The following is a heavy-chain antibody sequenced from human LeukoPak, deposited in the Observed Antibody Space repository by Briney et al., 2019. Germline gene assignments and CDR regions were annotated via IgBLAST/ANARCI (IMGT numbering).Heavy chain of an antibody. Sequence: PSETLSLTCTVSGGSISSYYWSWIRQPPGKGLEWIGYIYNSGSTNYNPSLKSRVTISVDTSKNQFSLKLSSVTAADTAVYYCARAPYDYVWGSYRYHAFDIWGQGTMVTVSS. J-gene: IGHJ3*02. CDR2: IYNSGST. CDR1: GGSISSYY. CDR3: ARAPYDYVWGSYRYHAFDI. V-gene: IGHV4-59*12. D-gene: IGHD3-16*02.